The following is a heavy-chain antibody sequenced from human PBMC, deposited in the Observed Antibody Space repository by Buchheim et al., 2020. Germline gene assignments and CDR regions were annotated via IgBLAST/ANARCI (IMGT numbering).Heavy chain of an antibody. V-gene: IGHV3-23*01. CDR3: AKVPLGGSYGGDV. D-gene: IGHD1-26*01. J-gene: IGHJ6*02. Sequence: EVQLLESGGGLVQPGGSLRLSCAASGFTFSSYAISWVRQAPGKGLEWVSAISGIGGSTYYADSVKGRFTIPSTNLKNTLYLKMNSLRAEDTAVYYCAKVPLGGSYGGDVWGQGTT. CDR1: GFTFSSYA. CDR2: ISGIGGST.